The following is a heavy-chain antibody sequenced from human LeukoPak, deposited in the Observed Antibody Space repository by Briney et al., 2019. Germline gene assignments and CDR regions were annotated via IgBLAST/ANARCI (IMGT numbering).Heavy chain of an antibody. D-gene: IGHD5-12*01. J-gene: IGHJ4*02. CDR3: AKDQDVRWLRGYFDY. V-gene: IGHV3-23*01. Sequence: GSLRLSCAASGFTFSSYAMSWVRQAPGKGLEWVSAISGSGGSTYYADSVKGRFTISRDNSKNTLYLQMNSLRAEDTAVYYCAKDQDVRWLRGYFDYWGQGTLVTVSS. CDR2: ISGSGGST. CDR1: GFTFSSYA.